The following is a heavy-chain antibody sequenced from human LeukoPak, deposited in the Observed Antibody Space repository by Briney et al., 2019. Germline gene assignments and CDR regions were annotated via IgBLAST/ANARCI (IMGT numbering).Heavy chain of an antibody. CDR3: ARGLNDSWTGENY. V-gene: IGHV4-34*01. CDR2: INHSGST. Sequence: SETLSLTCAVYDGSFSGYYWSWIRQPPGKGLEWIGEINHSGSTNYNPSLKSRVTISLDTSKSQFSLKVRYVTAADTAVYYCARGLNDSWTGENYWGQGTLFTVSS. J-gene: IGHJ4*02. D-gene: IGHD3-3*01. CDR1: DGSFSGYY.